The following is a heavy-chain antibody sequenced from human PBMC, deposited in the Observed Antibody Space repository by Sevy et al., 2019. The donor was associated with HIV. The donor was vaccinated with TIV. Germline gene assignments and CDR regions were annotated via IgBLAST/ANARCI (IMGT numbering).Heavy chain of an antibody. J-gene: IGHJ4*02. CDR1: GFTFSSYN. D-gene: IGHD3-16*02. V-gene: IGHV3-48*01. CDR2: ISISSSTI. CDR3: ARDSLSWFQSFDC. Sequence: GGSLRLSCAASGFTFSSYNMNWVRQAPGKGLEWVSYISISSSTIYYSDSVKGRFTISRDNAKNSLYLQMNSLRAEDMAVYYCARDSLSWFQSFDCWGQGTLVTVSS.